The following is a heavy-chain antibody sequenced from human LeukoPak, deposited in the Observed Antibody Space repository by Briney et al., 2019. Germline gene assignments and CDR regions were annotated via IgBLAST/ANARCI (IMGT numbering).Heavy chain of an antibody. CDR2: ISYDGSNK. CDR3: AKGRTLVGGSTRSYDY. J-gene: IGHJ4*02. V-gene: IGHV3-30*04. Sequence: GGSLRLSCAASGFTFSSYAMHWVRQAPGKGLEWVAVISYDGSNKYYADSVKGRFTISRDNSKNILYMQMNSLRVEDTAVYYCAKGRTLVGGSTRSYDYWGQGTLVTVSS. D-gene: IGHD1-26*01. CDR1: GFTFSSYA.